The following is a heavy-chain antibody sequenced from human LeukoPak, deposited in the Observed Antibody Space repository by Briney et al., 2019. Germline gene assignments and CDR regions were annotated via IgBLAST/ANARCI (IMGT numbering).Heavy chain of an antibody. V-gene: IGHV4-4*07. D-gene: IGHD3-3*01. CDR3: ARDLAGDYDFWSGPYSSPFYGMDV. CDR1: GGSISSYY. Sequence: SETLSLTCTVSGGSISSYYWSWIRQPAGKGLEWIGRIYTSGSTNYNPSLKSRVTMSVDTSKNQFSLKLSSVTAADTAVYYCARDLAGDYDFWSGPYSSPFYGMDVWGQGTTVTVSS. CDR2: IYTSGST. J-gene: IGHJ6*02.